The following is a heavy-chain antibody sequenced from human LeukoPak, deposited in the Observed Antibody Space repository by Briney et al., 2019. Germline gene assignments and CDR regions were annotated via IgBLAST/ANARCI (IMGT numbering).Heavy chain of an antibody. Sequence: ASVTVSFKGSGYTFTNYALHWVRQAPGQRREGMGWINAGNGNTKYSQKFQGRVTITRDTSASTAYMELSSLRSEDTAVYYCAPGIAVAGGFDYWGQGTLVTVSS. CDR2: INAGNGNT. J-gene: IGHJ4*02. CDR1: GYTFTNYA. V-gene: IGHV1-3*01. D-gene: IGHD6-19*01. CDR3: APGIAVAGGFDY.